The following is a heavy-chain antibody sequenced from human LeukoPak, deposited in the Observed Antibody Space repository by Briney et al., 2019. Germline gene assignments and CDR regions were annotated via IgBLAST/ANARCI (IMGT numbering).Heavy chain of an antibody. Sequence: SETLSLTCTVSGGSISSYFWSWIRQPPGKGLEWIGYLYYSGSTNYNPSLKSRVTISVDTSKNQFSLRLSSVTAADTAVYYCARSNGFNDAFDIWGQGTMVTVSS. CDR2: LYYSGST. CDR3: ARSNGFNDAFDI. J-gene: IGHJ3*02. D-gene: IGHD4-17*01. CDR1: GGSISSYF. V-gene: IGHV4-59*01.